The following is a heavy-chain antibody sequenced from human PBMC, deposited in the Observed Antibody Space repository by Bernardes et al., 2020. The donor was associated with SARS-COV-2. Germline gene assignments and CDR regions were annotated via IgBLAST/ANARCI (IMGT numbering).Heavy chain of an antibody. CDR3: AKEYDSGDKIDS. V-gene: IGHV3-7*01. CDR2: IKEDGSET. CDR1: GFIYSDCW. J-gene: IGHJ4*02. Sequence: GGSLRLSCAASGFIYSDCWMHWVRQAPGKGLEWVSSIKEDGSETFYLDAVKGRFTISRDNARNSLFLQMNSLRTDDTAMYYCAKEYDSGDKIDSWGQGTLVTVSS. D-gene: IGHD4-17*01.